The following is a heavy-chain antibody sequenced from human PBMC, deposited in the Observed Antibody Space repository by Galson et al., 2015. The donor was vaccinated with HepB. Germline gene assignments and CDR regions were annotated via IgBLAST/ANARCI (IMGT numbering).Heavy chain of an antibody. CDR3: TRDAPNLYYDFWSGYSPYYYYGMDV. D-gene: IGHD3-3*01. Sequence: SLRLSCAASGFTFSSYKMNWVRQAPGKGLEWLSYISGTSSTIYYADSVKGRFTISRDNAKNSLYLQMNSLRAEDTGVYYCTRDAPNLYYDFWSGYSPYYYYGMDVWGQGTTVTVS. V-gene: IGHV3-48*01. CDR1: GFTFSSYK. CDR2: ISGTSSTI. J-gene: IGHJ6*02.